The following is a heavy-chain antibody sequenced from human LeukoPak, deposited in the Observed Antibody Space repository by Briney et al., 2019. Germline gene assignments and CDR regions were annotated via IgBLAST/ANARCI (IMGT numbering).Heavy chain of an antibody. V-gene: IGHV4-4*07. CDR3: ARVGRNYDFWSGYYTGYFQH. Sequence: SETLSLTCTVSGGSISSYYWSWIRQPAGKGLEWIGRIYTSGSTNYNPSLKSRVTISVDTSKNQFSLKLSSVTAADTAVYYCARVGRNYDFWSGYYTGYFQHWGQGTLVTVSS. D-gene: IGHD3-3*01. CDR1: GGSISSYY. J-gene: IGHJ1*01. CDR2: IYTSGST.